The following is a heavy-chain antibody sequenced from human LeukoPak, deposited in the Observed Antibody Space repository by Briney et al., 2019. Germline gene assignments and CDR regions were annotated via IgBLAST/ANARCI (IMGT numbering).Heavy chain of an antibody. CDR1: GGTFSSYA. CDR3: ASGGYCSGGSCFGY. CDR2: IIPIFGTA. J-gene: IGHJ4*02. V-gene: IGHV1-69*05. D-gene: IGHD2-15*01. Sequence: GASVKVSCKASGGTFSSYAISWVRQAPGQGLEWMGGIIPIFGTANYAQKFQGRVTITTDESTSTAYMELSSLRSEDTAVYYCASGGYCSGGSCFGYWAREPWSPSPQ.